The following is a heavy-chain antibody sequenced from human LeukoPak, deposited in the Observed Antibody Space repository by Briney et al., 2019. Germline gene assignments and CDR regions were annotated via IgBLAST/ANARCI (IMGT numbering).Heavy chain of an antibody. J-gene: IGHJ4*02. CDR3: ARENSRSYREFDY. V-gene: IGHV4-4*07. D-gene: IGHD1-26*01. CDR2: IYTSGST. Sequence: PSETLSLTCTVSGGSISSYYWSWIRQPAGKGLEWIGRIYTSGSTNYNASLKSRVSMSADTSKNQFSLKLSSVTAADTAVFYCARENSRSYREFDYWGQGTLVTVSS. CDR1: GGSISSYY.